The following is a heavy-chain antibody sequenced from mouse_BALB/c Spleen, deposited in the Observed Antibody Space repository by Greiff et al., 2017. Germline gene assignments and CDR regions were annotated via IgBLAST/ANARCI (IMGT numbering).Heavy chain of an antibody. J-gene: IGHJ2*01. CDR2: ISSGGGST. V-gene: IGHV5-12-1*01. D-gene: IGHD1-2*01. CDR3: ATTAGYFDY. CDR1: GFAFSSYD. Sequence: EVKLMESGGGLVKPGGSLKLSCAASGFAFSSYDMSWVRQTPEKRLEWVAYISSGGGSTYYPDTVKGRFTISRDNAKNTLYLQMSSLKSEDTAMYYCATTAGYFDYWGQGTTLTVSS.